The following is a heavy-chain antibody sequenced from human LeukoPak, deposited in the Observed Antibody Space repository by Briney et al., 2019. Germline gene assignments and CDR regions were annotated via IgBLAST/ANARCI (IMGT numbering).Heavy chain of an antibody. D-gene: IGHD3-22*01. CDR1: GGSFSGYY. J-gene: IGHJ4*02. CDR2: INHSGST. V-gene: IGHV4-34*01. Sequence: SETLSLTCAVYGGSFSGYYRSWIRQPPGKGLEWLGEINHSGSTNYNPSLKSRVTISVDTSKNQFSLKLSSVTAADTAVYYCARGFIGSGYYYRYFDYWGQGTLVTVSS. CDR3: ARGFIGSGYYYRYFDY.